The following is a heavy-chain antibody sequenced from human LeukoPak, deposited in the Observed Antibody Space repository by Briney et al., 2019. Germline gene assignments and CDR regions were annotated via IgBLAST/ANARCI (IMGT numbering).Heavy chain of an antibody. CDR2: INSANGDT. Sequence: ASVKVSCKSSGYNFRSYSMHWVRQAPGQSLEWMGWINSANGDTKYSAKFQGRITITRDTSASIVYMGLSSLTSEDTAIYYCGRGGPTVTQRAYYFGLDVWGKGTTLTVSS. CDR3: GRGGPTVTQRAYYFGLDV. J-gene: IGHJ6*04. CDR1: GYNFRSYS. D-gene: IGHD4-17*01. V-gene: IGHV1-3*01.